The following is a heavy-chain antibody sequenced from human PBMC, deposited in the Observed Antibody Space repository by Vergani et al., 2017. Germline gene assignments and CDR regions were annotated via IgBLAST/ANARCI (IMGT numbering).Heavy chain of an antibody. CDR1: GYSFTSYW. D-gene: IGHD6-13*01. CDR2: IYPGDSDT. Sequence: EVQLVQSGAEVKKPGESLKISCKGSGYSFTSYWIGWVRQMPGKGLEWMGIIYPGDSDTRYSPSFQGQVTISADKSISTAYLQWSSLKASDTAVYYCARHWGIAAAHRTQFDYWGQGTLVTVSS. CDR3: ARHWGIAAAHRTQFDY. V-gene: IGHV5-51*01. J-gene: IGHJ4*02.